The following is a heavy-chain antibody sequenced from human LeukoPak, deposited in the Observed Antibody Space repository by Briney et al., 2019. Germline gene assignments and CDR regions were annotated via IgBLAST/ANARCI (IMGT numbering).Heavy chain of an antibody. D-gene: IGHD3-22*01. Sequence: SETLSLTCAVYGGSFSDYSWTWTRQPPGKGLEWIGEINHRGGTNHNPSLMSRVIMSVDTSKNQFSLKVSSVTAADTAVYYCARGSDSSGYSNFDYWGQGTLVTVSS. J-gene: IGHJ4*02. CDR3: ARGSDSSGYSNFDY. CDR2: INHRGGT. V-gene: IGHV4-34*01. CDR1: GGSFSDYS.